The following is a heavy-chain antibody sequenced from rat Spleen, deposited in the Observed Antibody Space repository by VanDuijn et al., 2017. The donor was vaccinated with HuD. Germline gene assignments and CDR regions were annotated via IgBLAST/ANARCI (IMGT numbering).Heavy chain of an antibody. J-gene: IGHJ1*01. CDR1: GYSITSNY. D-gene: IGHD4-1*01. CDR3: ARNTYDWYFDF. CDR2: ISYSGST. Sequence: EVQLQESGPGLVKPSQSLSLTCSVTGYSITSNYWGWIRKFPGNKMEWIGHISYSGSTSYNPSLKSRISITRDTSKNQFFLQLNSVTTEDTATYYCARNTYDWYFDFWGPGTMVTVSS. V-gene: IGHV3-1*01.